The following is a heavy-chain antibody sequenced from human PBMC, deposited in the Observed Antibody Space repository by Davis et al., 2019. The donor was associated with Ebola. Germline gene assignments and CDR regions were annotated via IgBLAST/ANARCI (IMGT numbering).Heavy chain of an antibody. CDR2: ISSSGSTI. CDR1: GFTFSSYE. D-gene: IGHD3-3*01. J-gene: IGHJ4*02. Sequence: GESLKISCAASGFTFSSYEMNWVRQAPGKGLEWVSYISSSGSTICYADSVKGRFTISRDNSKNTLYLQMNSLRAEDTAVYYCARDRTIFGVVTTNEFDYWGQGTLVTVSS. V-gene: IGHV3-48*03. CDR3: ARDRTIFGVVTTNEFDY.